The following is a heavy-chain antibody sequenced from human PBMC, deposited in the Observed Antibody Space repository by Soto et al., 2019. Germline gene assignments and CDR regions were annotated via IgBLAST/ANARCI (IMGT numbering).Heavy chain of an antibody. J-gene: IGHJ5*02. Sequence: PSETLSLTCTVSGGSFSPNYWSWIRQPPGKGLEWVGYIYYTGSTTYNPSLKSRLTLSVDTSKNQFSLKLRSVSAADTAVYYCARPLCSGGSCYTWFDPWGQGTLVTVSS. CDR2: IYYTGST. CDR3: ARPLCSGGSCYTWFDP. CDR1: GGSFSPNY. D-gene: IGHD2-15*01. V-gene: IGHV4-59*08.